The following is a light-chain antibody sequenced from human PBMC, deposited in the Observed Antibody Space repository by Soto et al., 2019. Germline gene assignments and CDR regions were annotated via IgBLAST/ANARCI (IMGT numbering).Light chain of an antibody. CDR2: AAS. CDR1: QGIRND. V-gene: IGKV1-17*01. Sequence: DIQMTQSPSSLSASVGDRVTITCRASQGIRNDLGWYQQKPGKAPKRLIYAASSLQSRVPSRVSGSGSWTECTLTIRSLQPEDFATAYCRQYNSYPWTFGQGTKVAIK. CDR3: RQYNSYPWT. J-gene: IGKJ1*01.